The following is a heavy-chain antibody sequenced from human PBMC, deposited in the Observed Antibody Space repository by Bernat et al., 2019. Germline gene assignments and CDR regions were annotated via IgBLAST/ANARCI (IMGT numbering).Heavy chain of an antibody. CDR2: IYYSGRT. CDR1: GSSISSGDYY. CDR3: ARVAGGPGYCSGAGCYYIGA. Sequence: QVQLQESGPGLVKPSQTLSLTCTVSGSSISSGDYYWSWIRQPPGKGLEWIVYIYYSGRTYYNPSLKRRVSISLDPSKTQFSLKLSSVTAAETAVYYCARVAGGPGYCSGAGCYYIGAWGQGTLVTV. J-gene: IGHJ5*02. D-gene: IGHD2-15*01. V-gene: IGHV4-30-4*01.